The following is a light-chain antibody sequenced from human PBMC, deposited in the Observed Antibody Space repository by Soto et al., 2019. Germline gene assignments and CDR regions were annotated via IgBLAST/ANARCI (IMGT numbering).Light chain of an antibody. CDR2: DAS. CDR3: QQRSIWPIT. Sequence: EMLLTQSPATLSLSPGERATLSCMASQSVSSYLAWYQQKPGQAPRLLIYDASNRATGFPARFSGSGSGTDFTLTISSLEPEDFAVYYCQQRSIWPITFGQGTRLEIK. V-gene: IGKV3-11*01. J-gene: IGKJ5*01. CDR1: QSVSSY.